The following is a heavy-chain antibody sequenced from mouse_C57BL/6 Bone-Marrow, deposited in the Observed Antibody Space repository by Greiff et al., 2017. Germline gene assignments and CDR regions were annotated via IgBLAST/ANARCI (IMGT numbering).Heavy chain of an antibody. CDR2: ITHSGET. Sequence: KLVESGPGLVKPSQSLFLTCSITGFPITSGYYWIWLRQSPGKPLEWMGYITHSGETFYNPSLQSPISITRETSKNQFFLQLNSGTTEDTAMYYCAGDRRGLLGYFDVWGTGTTVTVSS. CDR1: GFPITSGYY. D-gene: IGHD2-3*01. J-gene: IGHJ1*03. V-gene: IGHV12-3*01. CDR3: AGDRRGLLGYFDV.